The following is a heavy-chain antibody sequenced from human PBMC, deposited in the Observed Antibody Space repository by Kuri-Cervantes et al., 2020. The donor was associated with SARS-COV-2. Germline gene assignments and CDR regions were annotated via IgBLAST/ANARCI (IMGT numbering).Heavy chain of an antibody. CDR2: IDSSSYYI. V-gene: IGHV3-21*01. Sequence: GESLKISCAASGFTFSGYSMNWIRQAPGKGLEWVASIDSSSYYIYHADSVKGRLTTSRDNAKTSLYLQMNSLKLEDTAVYYCAREEGGELGEAFDYWGQGALVPSPQ. CDR3: AREEGGELGEAFDY. J-gene: IGHJ4*02. CDR1: GFTFSGYS. D-gene: IGHD7-27*01.